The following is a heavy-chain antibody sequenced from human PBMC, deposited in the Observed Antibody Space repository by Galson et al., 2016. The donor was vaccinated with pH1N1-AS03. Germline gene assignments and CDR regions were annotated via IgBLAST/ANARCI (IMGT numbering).Heavy chain of an antibody. CDR2: IIAMFGTA. Sequence: SVKVSCKASGGTFSSYAISWVRQAPGQGLEWMGGIIAMFGTANYAQKVQGRVTITADKSTSTAYMELSSLRSEDTAVYYCARDGNYDFWSGHDAFDIWGQGTMVTVSS. J-gene: IGHJ3*02. D-gene: IGHD3-3*01. V-gene: IGHV1-69*06. CDR1: GGTFSSYA. CDR3: ARDGNYDFWSGHDAFDI.